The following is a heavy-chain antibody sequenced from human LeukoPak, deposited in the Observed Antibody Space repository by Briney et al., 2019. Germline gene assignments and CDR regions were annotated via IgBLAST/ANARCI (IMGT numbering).Heavy chain of an antibody. J-gene: IGHJ6*03. V-gene: IGHV1-24*01. CDR2: SDPEDGET. CDR3: ATEHRGRMEDSHLNWNDYYYYMDV. D-gene: IGHD1-1*01. Sequence: ASVKVSCKVSGYTLTELSMHWVRQAPGKGLEWMGGSDPEDGETIYAQKFQGRVTMTEDTSTDTAYMELSSLRSEDTAVYYCATEHRGRMEDSHLNWNDYYYYMDVWGKGTTVTVS. CDR1: GYTLTELS.